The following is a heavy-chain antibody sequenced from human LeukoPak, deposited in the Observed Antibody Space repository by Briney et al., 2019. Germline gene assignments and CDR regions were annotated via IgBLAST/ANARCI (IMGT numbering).Heavy chain of an antibody. CDR3: ARDDSSGYRAFDI. CDR2: IKQDGSEK. CDR1: GFTFSTYW. J-gene: IGHJ3*02. D-gene: IGHD3-22*01. Sequence: GGSLRLSCAASGFTFSTYWMSWVRQAPGKGLEWVANIKQDGSEKYYVDSVKGRFTISRDNAKNSLYLQMNSLRAEDTAVYYCARDDSSGYRAFDIWGQGTMVTVSS. V-gene: IGHV3-7*01.